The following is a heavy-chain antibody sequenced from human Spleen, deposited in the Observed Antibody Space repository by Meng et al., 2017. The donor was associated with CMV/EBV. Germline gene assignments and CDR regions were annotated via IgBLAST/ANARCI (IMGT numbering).Heavy chain of an antibody. CDR3: AHGFWGSRYFDY. J-gene: IGHJ4*02. CDR1: WFSLSTSGVG. D-gene: IGHD3-10*01. V-gene: IGHV2-5*02. CDR2: IYWDDDK. Sequence: ITLTESGPPLVKPTQTLHLTCHFLWFSLSTSGVGGGWIRQPPGKALEWLALIYWDDDKRYSPSLKSRLTITKDTSKNQVVLTMTNMDPVDTATYYCAHGFWGSRYFDYWGQGTLVTVSS.